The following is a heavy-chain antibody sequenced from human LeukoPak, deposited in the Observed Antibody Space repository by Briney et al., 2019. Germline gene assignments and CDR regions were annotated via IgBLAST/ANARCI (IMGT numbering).Heavy chain of an antibody. Sequence: GASVKVSCKASGYTFTGYYMHWVRQAPGQGLEWMGWINPNSGGTNYAQKFQGRVTMTRDTSIRTAYIELSRLRSDDTAVYYCARHSIAAAVNFDYWGQGTLVTVSS. V-gene: IGHV1-2*02. CDR3: ARHSIAAAVNFDY. D-gene: IGHD6-13*01. CDR2: INPNSGGT. CDR1: GYTFTGYY. J-gene: IGHJ4*02.